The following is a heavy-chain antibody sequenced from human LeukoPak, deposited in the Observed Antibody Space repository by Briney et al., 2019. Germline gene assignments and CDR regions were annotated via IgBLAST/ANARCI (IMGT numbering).Heavy chain of an antibody. CDR2: IAGGDEST. CDR1: GFIFNTNG. J-gene: IGHJ4*02. D-gene: IGHD1-1*01. CDR3: ARGVYWSLDY. V-gene: IGHV3-23*01. Sequence: GGSLRLSCAISGFIFNTNGMNWVRQSPGKGLEWLATIAGGDESTYYADSVKGRFAISRDNSKNTVFLHMNSLRVEDTAVYSCARGVYWSLDYWGQGTPVTVSS.